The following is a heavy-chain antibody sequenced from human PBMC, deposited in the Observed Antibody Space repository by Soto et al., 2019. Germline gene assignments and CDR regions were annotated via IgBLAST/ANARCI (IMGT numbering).Heavy chain of an antibody. D-gene: IGHD6-19*01. CDR2: IDPSDSYT. V-gene: IGHV5-10-1*01. Sequence: PGESLKISCKGSGYSFTSYWISWVRQMPGKGLEWMGRIDPSDSYTNYSPSFQGHVTISADKSISTAYLQWSSLKASDTAMYYCAICGAVAGRGNWFDPWGQGTLVTVSS. CDR3: AICGAVAGRGNWFDP. J-gene: IGHJ5*02. CDR1: GYSFTSYW.